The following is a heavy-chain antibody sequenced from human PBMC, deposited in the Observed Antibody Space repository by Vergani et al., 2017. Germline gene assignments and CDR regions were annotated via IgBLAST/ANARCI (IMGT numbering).Heavy chain of an antibody. D-gene: IGHD3-16*01. V-gene: IGHV3-30-3*01. CDR3: ARDLRNSGDPIWGLDY. Sequence: QVQLVESGGGVVQPGRSLRLSCAASGFTFSSYAMHWVRQAPGKGLEWVAVISYDGSNKYYADSVKGRFTISRDNSKNTLYLQMNSLRAEDTAVYYCARDLRNSGDPIWGLDYWGQGTLVTVSS. CDR2: ISYDGSNK. CDR1: GFTFSSYA. J-gene: IGHJ4*02.